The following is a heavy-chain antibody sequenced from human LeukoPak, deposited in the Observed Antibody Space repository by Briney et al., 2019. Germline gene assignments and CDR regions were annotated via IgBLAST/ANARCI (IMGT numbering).Heavy chain of an antibody. CDR1: GYTFTSYD. J-gene: IGHJ6*02. D-gene: IGHD2-15*01. CDR3: ARYVRLVARLYYYYGMDI. V-gene: IGHV1-8*01. Sequence: ASVKVSCKASGYTFTSYDINWVRQATGQGLEWMRWMNPNSGNTGYAQKFQGRVTMTRNTSISTAYMELSSLRSEDTAVYYCARYVRLVARLYYYYGMDIWGQGTTVTVSS. CDR2: MNPNSGNT.